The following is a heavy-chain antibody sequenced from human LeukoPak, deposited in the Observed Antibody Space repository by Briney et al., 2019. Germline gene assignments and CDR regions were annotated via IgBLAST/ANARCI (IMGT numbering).Heavy chain of an antibody. CDR3: AGEVGYDILTGYYPGWFDP. Sequence: GGSLRLSCAASGFTFSSYSMNWVRQAPGKGLEWVSSISSSSSYIYYADSVKGRFTISRDNAKNSLYLQMNSLRAEDTAVYYCAGEVGYDILTGYYPGWFDPWGQGTLVTVSS. V-gene: IGHV3-21*01. D-gene: IGHD3-9*01. CDR1: GFTFSSYS. J-gene: IGHJ5*02. CDR2: ISSSSSYI.